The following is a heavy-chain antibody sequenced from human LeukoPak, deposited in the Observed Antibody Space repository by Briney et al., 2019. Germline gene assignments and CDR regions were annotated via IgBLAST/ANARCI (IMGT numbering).Heavy chain of an antibody. V-gene: IGHV3-7*01. CDR3: ARDRRSDWGVATLGAFDI. Sequence: GGSLRLSCAASGFTFSSYWMSWVRQAPGKGLEWVANIKQDGSEKYYVDSVKGRFTISRDNAKDSLYLQMNSLRAEDTAVYYCARDRRSDWGVATLGAFDIWGQGTMVTVSS. CDR2: IKQDGSEK. J-gene: IGHJ3*02. D-gene: IGHD3-10*01. CDR1: GFTFSSYW.